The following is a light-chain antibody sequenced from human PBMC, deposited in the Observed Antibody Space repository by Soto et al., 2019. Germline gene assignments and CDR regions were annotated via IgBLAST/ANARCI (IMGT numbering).Light chain of an antibody. Sequence: EIVLAQSPGTLSLSPGERATLSCRASQSVSSSYLAWYQQKPGQAPTLLIYGASTRATGIPDRFSGSGSGTNYTLTISRLEPADFAGYYCQQHGSSPPWTFGQGTKVEIK. CDR1: QSVSSSY. CDR2: GAS. V-gene: IGKV3-20*01. CDR3: QQHGSSPPWT. J-gene: IGKJ1*01.